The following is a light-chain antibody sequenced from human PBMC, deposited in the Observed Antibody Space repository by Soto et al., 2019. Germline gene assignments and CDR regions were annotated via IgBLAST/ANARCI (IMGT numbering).Light chain of an antibody. V-gene: IGKV1-27*01. Sequence: DVQMTQAPSSQSASVGGRVSMTCRASQGISNYLAWYQQKPGKVPKLLIYAASTLQSGVPSRFSGSGSGTDFSLTIAGLQPEDVGTYYCQKYNSVPFSFGPGTKVDI. CDR3: QKYNSVPFS. CDR1: QGISNY. CDR2: AAS. J-gene: IGKJ3*01.